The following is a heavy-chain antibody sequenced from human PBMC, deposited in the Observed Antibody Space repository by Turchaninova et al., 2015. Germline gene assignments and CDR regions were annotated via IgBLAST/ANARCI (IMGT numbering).Heavy chain of an antibody. J-gene: IGHJ4*01. CDR3: AADPGLQSFQ. Sequence: QMQLVQSGPEVKKPGTSVKVSCKASGFTFINSAVQWVRQARGQRLELMGWIVVGSGKKDYAQKFRGRVSITRDMSTSTAYMELSSLRSDDTAVYYCAADPGLQSFQWGQGTLVTVSS. CDR2: IVVGSGKK. D-gene: IGHD3-16*01. V-gene: IGHV1-58*01. CDR1: GFTFINSA.